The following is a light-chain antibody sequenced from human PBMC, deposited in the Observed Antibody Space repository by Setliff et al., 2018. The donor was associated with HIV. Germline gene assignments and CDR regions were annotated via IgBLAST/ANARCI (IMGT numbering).Light chain of an antibody. CDR3: SSYAITNTLP. CDR1: SSDVGGYNH. J-gene: IGLJ1*01. CDR2: EVR. Sequence: QSALTQPASVSASPGQSITISCTGTSSDVGGYNHVSWYQQHPGKAPKLIISEVRNRPSGISSRFSGSKSGNTASLTISGLQAEDEAEYYCSSYAITNTLPFGTGTKVTVL. V-gene: IGLV2-14*01.